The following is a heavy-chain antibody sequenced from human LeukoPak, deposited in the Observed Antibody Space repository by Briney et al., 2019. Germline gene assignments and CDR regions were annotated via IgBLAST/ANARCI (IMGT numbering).Heavy chain of an antibody. Sequence: PGGSLRLSCAASGFTFSSYAMSWVRQAPGKGLEWVSAISGSGGSTYYADSVKGRFTISRDNSKNTLYLQMNSLRAEDTAGYYCAKHHDIVVVPAATGGSYFDYWGQGTLVTVSS. D-gene: IGHD2-2*01. CDR2: ISGSGGST. CDR1: GFTFSSYA. CDR3: AKHHDIVVVPAATGGSYFDY. V-gene: IGHV3-23*01. J-gene: IGHJ4*02.